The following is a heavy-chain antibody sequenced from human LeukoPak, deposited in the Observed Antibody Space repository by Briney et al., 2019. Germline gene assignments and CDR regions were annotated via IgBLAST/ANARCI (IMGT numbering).Heavy chain of an antibody. J-gene: IGHJ3*02. CDR2: IYTSGST. D-gene: IGHD1-1*01. Sequence: PSQTLSLTCTVSGGSISSGSCYWSWIRQPGGKGLEWIGRIYTSGSTNYNPSLKSRVTISVDTSKNQFSLKLSSVTAADTAVYYCARPQGNDAFDIWGQGTMVTVSS. V-gene: IGHV4-61*02. CDR3: ARPQGNDAFDI. CDR1: GGSISSGSCY.